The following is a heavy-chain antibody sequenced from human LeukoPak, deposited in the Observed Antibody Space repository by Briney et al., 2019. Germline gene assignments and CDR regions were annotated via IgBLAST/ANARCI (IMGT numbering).Heavy chain of an antibody. Sequence: GGSLRLSCAASGFTFSSYAMHWVRQAPGEGLEWVAVISYDGSNKYYADSMKGRFTISRDNSKNTLYLQMNSLRAEDTAVYYCASSAYYFDYWGQGTLVTVSS. J-gene: IGHJ4*02. V-gene: IGHV3-30-3*01. CDR2: ISYDGSNK. CDR1: GFTFSSYA. CDR3: ASSAYYFDY.